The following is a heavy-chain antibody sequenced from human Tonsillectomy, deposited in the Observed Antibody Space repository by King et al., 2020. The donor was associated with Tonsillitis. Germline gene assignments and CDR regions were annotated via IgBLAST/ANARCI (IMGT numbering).Heavy chain of an antibody. Sequence: VQLQESGPGLVKPSETLSLTCSVSGGSVNSGSYYWSWIRQPPGKGLEWIGYIYYSGRTNYNPSLKSRVTISVDTSKNQFSLKLSSVTAADTAVYYCARDKVLWFGELLYYYGMEVWGQGTTVPVSS. V-gene: IGHV4-61*01. CDR3: ARDKVLWFGELLYYYGMEV. J-gene: IGHJ6*02. D-gene: IGHD3-10*01. CDR1: GGSVNSGSYY. CDR2: IYYSGRT.